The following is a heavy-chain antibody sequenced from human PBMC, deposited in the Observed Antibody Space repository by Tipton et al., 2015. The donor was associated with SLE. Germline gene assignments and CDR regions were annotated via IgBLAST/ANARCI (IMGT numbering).Heavy chain of an antibody. J-gene: IGHJ4*02. D-gene: IGHD6-19*01. CDR2: IYYSGST. CDR3: ARGVAERRTNYFDY. V-gene: IGHV4-39*01. Sequence: PGLVKPSETLSLTCTVSGGSISSSSYFWGWIRQPPGKGLEWIGSIYYSGSTYYNPSLKSRVTISVDTSKNQFSLKLSSVTAADTAVYYCARGVAERRTNYFDYWGQGTLVTVSS. CDR1: GGSISSSSYF.